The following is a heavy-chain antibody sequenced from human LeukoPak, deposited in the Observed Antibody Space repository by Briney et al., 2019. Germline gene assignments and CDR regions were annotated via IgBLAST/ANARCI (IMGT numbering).Heavy chain of an antibody. D-gene: IGHD1-26*01. CDR2: ISGSGGST. V-gene: IGHV3-23*01. CDR1: GFTFSSYA. Sequence: GGSLRLSCAASGFTFSSYAMSWVRQAPGKGLEWVSAISGSGGSTYYADSVKGRFTISRDNSKNTLYLQMNSLRAEDTAVYYCAKERYPFLSVLKTSNYVDYWGQGTLVTVSS. J-gene: IGHJ4*02. CDR3: AKERYPFLSVLKTSNYVDY.